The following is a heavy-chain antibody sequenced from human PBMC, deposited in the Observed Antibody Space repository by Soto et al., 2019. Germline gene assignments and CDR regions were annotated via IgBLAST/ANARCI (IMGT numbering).Heavy chain of an antibody. J-gene: IGHJ4*02. Sequence: PSETMSLTCTVSDGSISSRGYYWSWISQHPGKGLEWIGYIYYSGSTYYNPSLKSRVTISVDTSKNQFSLKLSSVTAADTAVYYCARSGYSYGPNPLLYWGQGTLVTVS. CDR1: DGSISSRGYY. CDR2: IYYSGST. CDR3: ARSGYSYGPNPLLY. V-gene: IGHV4-31*03. D-gene: IGHD5-18*01.